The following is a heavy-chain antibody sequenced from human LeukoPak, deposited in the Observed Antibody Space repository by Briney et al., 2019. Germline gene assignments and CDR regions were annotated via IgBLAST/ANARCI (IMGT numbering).Heavy chain of an antibody. D-gene: IGHD1-26*01. CDR3: AKFMFAKKLLGCSDY. Sequence: GGSLRLSFAASGFTFSSYAMSWVRQAPGKGLEWVSAISGSGGSTYYAHSVKGRFTISRDNSKNTLYLQMNSLRAEDTAVYYCAKFMFAKKLLGCSDYWGQGTLVTVSS. V-gene: IGHV3-23*01. J-gene: IGHJ4*02. CDR2: ISGSGGST. CDR1: GFTFSSYA.